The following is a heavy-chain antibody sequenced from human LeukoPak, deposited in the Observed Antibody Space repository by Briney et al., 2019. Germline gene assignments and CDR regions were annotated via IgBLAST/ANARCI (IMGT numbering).Heavy chain of an antibody. D-gene: IGHD3-3*01. CDR2: ISSSGSTI. V-gene: IGHV3-48*03. Sequence: GGSLRLSCAASGFTFSSDEMSWVRQAPGKGREWGSDISSSGSTIYYAASVKGRFTISRDNAKSSLYLQMNSLRAEDTGVYYCARGSRITMFGVVKFDYWGQGTLVTVSS. CDR3: ARGSRITMFGVVKFDY. CDR1: GFTFSSDE. J-gene: IGHJ4*02.